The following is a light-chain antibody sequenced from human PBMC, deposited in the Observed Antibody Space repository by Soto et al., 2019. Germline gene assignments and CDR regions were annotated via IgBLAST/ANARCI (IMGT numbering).Light chain of an antibody. J-gene: IGKJ1*01. CDR1: QSVSSN. CDR2: GAS. CDR3: QQYNNWPQWT. Sequence: EIVMTQSPATLSVSPGERATLSCRASQSVSSNLAWYQQKPGQAPRLLIYGASTRATGIPARFSGSGSGTEFTLTISSLQSEDFAVHYCQQYNNWPQWTLGQGTKVDI. V-gene: IGKV3-15*01.